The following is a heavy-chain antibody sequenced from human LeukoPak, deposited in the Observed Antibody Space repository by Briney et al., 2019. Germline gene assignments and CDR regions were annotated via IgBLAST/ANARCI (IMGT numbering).Heavy chain of an antibody. D-gene: IGHD2-15*01. CDR2: ISSSGSTI. Sequence: GGSLRLSCAASGFTFSSYEMNWVRQAPGKGLEWVSYISSSGSTIYYADSVKGRFTISRDNAKNSLYLQMNSLRAEDTAVYYCARDPLTSVVAVTFDYWGQGTLVTVSS. J-gene: IGHJ4*02. V-gene: IGHV3-48*03. CDR3: ARDPLTSVVAVTFDY. CDR1: GFTFSSYE.